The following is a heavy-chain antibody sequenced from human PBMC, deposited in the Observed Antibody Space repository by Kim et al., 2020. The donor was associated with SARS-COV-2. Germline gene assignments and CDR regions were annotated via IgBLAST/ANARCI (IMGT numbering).Heavy chain of an antibody. V-gene: IGHV4-39*01. CDR1: GGSISSSSYY. J-gene: IGHJ4*02. D-gene: IGHD1-26*01. CDR3: ARHGWESGSHWGDLFDY. CDR2: IYYSGST. Sequence: SETLSLTCTVSGGSISSSSYYWGWIRQPPGKGLEWIGSIYYSGSTYYNPSLKSRVTISVDTSKNQFSLKLSSVTAADTAVYYCARHGWESGSHWGDLFDYWGQGTLVTVSS.